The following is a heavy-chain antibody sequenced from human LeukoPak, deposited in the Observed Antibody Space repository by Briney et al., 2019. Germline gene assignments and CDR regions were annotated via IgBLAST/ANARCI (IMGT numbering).Heavy chain of an antibody. J-gene: IGHJ4*02. CDR3: ARVRPYSSSWYGDY. CDR1: AFTVSSNY. Sequence: GGSLRLSCAASAFTVSSNYMSWVRQAPGKGLEWVSVIYSGGSTYYADSVKGRFTISRDNSKNTLYLQMNSLRAEDTAVYYCARVRPYSSSWYGDYWGQGTLVTVSS. V-gene: IGHV3-53*01. CDR2: IYSGGST. D-gene: IGHD6-13*01.